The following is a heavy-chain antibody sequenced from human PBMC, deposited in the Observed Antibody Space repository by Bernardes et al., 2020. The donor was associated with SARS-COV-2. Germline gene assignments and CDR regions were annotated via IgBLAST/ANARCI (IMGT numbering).Heavy chain of an antibody. CDR3: ARGYYYGSGILAGDY. CDR1: GYGFTSYG. Sequence: ASVKVSCKASGYGFTSYGITWVRQAPGQGFEWMGWINIYNGNTNYAQKFQGRVIMTTDTSTSTAYMDLRSLRSDDTAVYYCARGYYYGSGILAGDYWGQGTLVTVSS. V-gene: IGHV1-18*01. CDR2: INIYNGNT. D-gene: IGHD3-10*01. J-gene: IGHJ4*02.